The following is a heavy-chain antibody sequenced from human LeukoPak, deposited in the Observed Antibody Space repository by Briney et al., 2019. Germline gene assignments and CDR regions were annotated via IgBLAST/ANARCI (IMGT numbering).Heavy chain of an antibody. D-gene: IGHD2-21*02. Sequence: KPSETLSLTCTVSGVSISSGGYYWSWIRQHPGKGLEWIGNIYYSGSTYYNPSLKSRVTISVDTSKNQFSLKLSSVTAADTAVYYCARDGSYCGGDCSTSGDAFDIWGQGTMVTVSS. CDR2: IYYSGST. V-gene: IGHV4-31*03. CDR3: ARDGSYCGGDCSTSGDAFDI. J-gene: IGHJ3*02. CDR1: GVSISSGGYY.